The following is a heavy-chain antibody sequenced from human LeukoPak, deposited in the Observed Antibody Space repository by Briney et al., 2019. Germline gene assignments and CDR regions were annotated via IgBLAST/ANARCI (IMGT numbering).Heavy chain of an antibody. J-gene: IGHJ1*01. D-gene: IGHD4-23*01. CDR1: GGSISSYY. Sequence: SETLSLTCTVSGGSISSYYWSWIRQPPGKGLEWIGYIHYSGFSNYNPSLTSRVTISVDTSKNQFSLKLSFVTAADTAVYYCARDLHGGNSGLGYWGQGTLVTVSS. V-gene: IGHV4-59*01. CDR2: IHYSGFS. CDR3: ARDLHGGNSGLGY.